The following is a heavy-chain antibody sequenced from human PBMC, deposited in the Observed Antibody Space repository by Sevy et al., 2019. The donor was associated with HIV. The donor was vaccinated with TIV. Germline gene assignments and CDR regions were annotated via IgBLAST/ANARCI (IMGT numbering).Heavy chain of an antibody. Sequence: GGSLRLSCAASGFTFSSYSMNWVRQAPGKGLEWISYISSTSSTIYYADSVKGRFTISRDNAKNSLSLQMNSLRAEDTAVYYCARNGGYADYGMDVWGQGTTVTVSS. CDR3: ARNGGYADYGMDV. CDR1: GFTFSSYS. J-gene: IGHJ6*02. V-gene: IGHV3-48*01. CDR2: ISSTSSTI. D-gene: IGHD5-12*01.